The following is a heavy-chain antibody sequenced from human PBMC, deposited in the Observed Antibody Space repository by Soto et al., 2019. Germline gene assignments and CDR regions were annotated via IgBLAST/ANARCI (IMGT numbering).Heavy chain of an antibody. CDR1: GFGFSSYN. J-gene: IGHJ3*02. CDR2: ITSSGRTT. V-gene: IGHV3-48*02. Sequence: GQMVESGGGLLQPGGSLRLSCAASGFGFSSYNMNWVRQAPGKGLEWLSYITSSGRTTYYADSVKGRFTISRDNAKNSLYLQIDSLRDEDTAVYYCVGQDGFDIGGQGTMVTVSS. CDR3: VGQDGFDI.